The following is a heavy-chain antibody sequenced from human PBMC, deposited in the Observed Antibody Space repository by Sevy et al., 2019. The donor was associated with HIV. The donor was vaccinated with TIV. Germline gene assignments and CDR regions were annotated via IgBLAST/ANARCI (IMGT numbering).Heavy chain of an antibody. D-gene: IGHD2-8*01. J-gene: IGHJ3*01. Sequence: GGSLRLSCAASGFIFSIYAMSWVRQTPGKGLEWVSGISGNDGRTYYADSVKGRFTISRDNSNNTLYLQLSSLTVEDTAIYCCTKGEHIVLYGDVWGHGTLVTVSS. CDR3: TKGEHIVLYGDV. V-gene: IGHV3-23*01. CDR2: ISGNDGRT. CDR1: GFIFSIYA.